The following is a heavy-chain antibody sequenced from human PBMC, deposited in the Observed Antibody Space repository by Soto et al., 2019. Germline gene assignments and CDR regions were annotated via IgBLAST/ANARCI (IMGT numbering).Heavy chain of an antibody. V-gene: IGHV3-33*01. D-gene: IGHD6-19*01. CDR3: ASGTGIHLRSLVYSSGWYGLRAFDI. J-gene: IGHJ3*02. Sequence: PGGSLRLSCAASGFTFSSYGMHWVRQAPGKGLEWVAVIWYDGSNKYYADSVKGRFTISRDNSKNTLYLQMNSLRAEDTAVYYCASGTGIHLRSLVYSSGWYGLRAFDIWGQGTMVTVSS. CDR1: GFTFSSYG. CDR2: IWYDGSNK.